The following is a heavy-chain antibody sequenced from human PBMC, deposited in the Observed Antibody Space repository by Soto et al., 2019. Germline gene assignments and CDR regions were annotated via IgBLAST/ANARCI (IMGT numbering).Heavy chain of an antibody. D-gene: IGHD3-9*01. CDR2: INDRGSI. CDR1: GGSFSGYY. Sequence: QVQLQQWGAGPLRPLETLSLTCGVSGGSFSGYYWAWIRQSPGKGLEWIGEINDRGSINYNPSLKSRVSISVDTSKNHDLLNLRSATAADSAVYYCTRESHAILIVPRCFWDFDLWGRGTQVTVSS. V-gene: IGHV4-34*01. J-gene: IGHJ2*01. CDR3: TRESHAILIVPRCFWDFDL.